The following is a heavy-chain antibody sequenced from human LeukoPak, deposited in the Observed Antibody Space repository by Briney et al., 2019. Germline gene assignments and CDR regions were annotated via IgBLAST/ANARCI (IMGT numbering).Heavy chain of an antibody. V-gene: IGHV3-7*04. J-gene: IGHJ4*02. CDR1: GFTFSSFW. Sequence: GGSLRLSCVGSGFTFSSFWMNWVRQVPGKGLEWLANIKEDGSVTTHVESVKGRFTISRDNAEHVLYLQMNSLRVEDTGIYYCARGRPRPGTDYWGQGILVTVS. CDR3: ARGRPRPGTDY. CDR2: IKEDGSVT. D-gene: IGHD6-13*01.